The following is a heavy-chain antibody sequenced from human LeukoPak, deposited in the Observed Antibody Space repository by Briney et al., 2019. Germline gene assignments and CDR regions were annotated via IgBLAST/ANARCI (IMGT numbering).Heavy chain of an antibody. CDR3: ARGLSMIERIDY. D-gene: IGHD3-22*01. J-gene: IGHJ4*02. Sequence: SETLSLTCTVSGGSISSSSYYWGWIRQPPGKGLEWIGSIYYSGSTYYNPSLKSRVTISVDTSKNQFSLKLSSVTAADTAVYYCARGLSMIERIDYWGQGTLVTVSS. CDR2: IYYSGST. V-gene: IGHV4-39*07. CDR1: GGSISSSSYY.